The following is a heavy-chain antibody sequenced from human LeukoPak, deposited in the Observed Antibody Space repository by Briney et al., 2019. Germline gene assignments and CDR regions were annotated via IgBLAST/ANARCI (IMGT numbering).Heavy chain of an antibody. D-gene: IGHD5-24*01. CDR1: GFTFSNAW. CDR3: TIGSRDGYNSDDYLDY. CDR2: IKSKTDGGTT. V-gene: IGHV3-15*01. Sequence: PGGSLRLSCAASGFTFSNAWMIWVRQAPGKGLEWVGRIKSKTDGGTTDYAAPVKDRFTISRDDSKNTLYLQMNSLKTEDTAVYYCTIGSRDGYNSDDYLDYWGQGTLVTVSS. J-gene: IGHJ4*02.